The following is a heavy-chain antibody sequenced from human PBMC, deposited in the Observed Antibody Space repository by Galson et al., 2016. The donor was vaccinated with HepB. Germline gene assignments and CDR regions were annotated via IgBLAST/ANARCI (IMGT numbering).Heavy chain of an antibody. CDR2: IYYSGST. D-gene: IGHD4-17*01. V-gene: IGHV4-31*03. CDR1: GGSISSGGYY. Sequence: TLSLTCTVSGGSISSGGYYWSWIRQHPGKGLEWIGYIYYSGSTYYNPSLKSRVTISVDTSKNQFSLKLSSVTAADTAVFYCASAFVGHDYGDYRPYWYFDLWGRGTLVTVSS. J-gene: IGHJ2*01. CDR3: ASAFVGHDYGDYRPYWYFDL.